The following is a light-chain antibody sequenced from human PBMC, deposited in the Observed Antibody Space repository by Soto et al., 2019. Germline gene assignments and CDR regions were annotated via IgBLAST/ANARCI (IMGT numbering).Light chain of an antibody. J-gene: IGKJ1*01. V-gene: IGKV4-1*01. CDR2: WAS. Sequence: DIVMTQSPDSLAVSLGERATINCESSQSVLKSSNNKNYLAWYQKKPGQPPKVLIYWASTRESGVPDRFSGSGSGTDFTLTISGLEPEDFAVYYCQQYGSSPGTFGQGTKVAIK. CDR3: QQYGSSPGT. CDR1: QSVLKSSNNKNY.